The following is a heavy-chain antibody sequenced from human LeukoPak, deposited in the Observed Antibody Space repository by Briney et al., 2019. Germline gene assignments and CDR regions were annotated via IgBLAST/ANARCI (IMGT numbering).Heavy chain of an antibody. CDR3: ARCGGSCYYYYYMDV. Sequence: GGSLRLSCAASGFTFSNAWMSWVRQAPGKGLEWVCRIKSKTDGGTTDYAAPVKGRFTISRDDSKNTLYLQMNSLKTEDTAVYYCARCGGSCYYYYYMDVWGKGTTVTISS. J-gene: IGHJ6*03. V-gene: IGHV3-15*01. CDR2: IKSKTDGGTT. CDR1: GFTFSNAW. D-gene: IGHD2-15*01.